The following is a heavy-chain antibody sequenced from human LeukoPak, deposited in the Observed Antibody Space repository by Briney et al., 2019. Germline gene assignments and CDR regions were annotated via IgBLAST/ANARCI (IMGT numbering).Heavy chain of an antibody. CDR1: GFIFSHYA. D-gene: IGHD2/OR15-2a*01. CDR2: ISNDGSSK. J-gene: IGHJ6*03. CDR3: ARNSNRYMDV. Sequence: GGSLRLSCAASGFIFSHYAMHWVRQAPGKGLEWVAVISNDGSSKYHADSVKGRFTISRDNSKNTLYLQMNRLRAEDTAVYYCARNSNRYMDVWGKGTTVTVSS. V-gene: IGHV3-30*04.